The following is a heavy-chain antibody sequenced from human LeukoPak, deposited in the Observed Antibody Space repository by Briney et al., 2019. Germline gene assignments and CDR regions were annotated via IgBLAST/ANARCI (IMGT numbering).Heavy chain of an antibody. CDR2: ISSSSSYI. D-gene: IGHD6-6*01. V-gene: IGHV3-21*01. J-gene: IGHJ3*02. Sequence: KSGGSLRLSCAASGFTFSSYSMDWVRQAPGKGLEWVSSISSSSSYIYYADSVKGRFTISRDNAKNSLYLQMNSLRAEDTAVYYCASFNPEYSSSSQDAFDIWGQGTMVTVSS. CDR1: GFTFSSYS. CDR3: ASFNPEYSSSSQDAFDI.